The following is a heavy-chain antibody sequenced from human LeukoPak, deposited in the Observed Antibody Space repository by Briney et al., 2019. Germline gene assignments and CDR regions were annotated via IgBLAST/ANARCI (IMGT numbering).Heavy chain of an antibody. CDR2: IIPIFGTA. CDR1: GGTFSSYA. Sequence: GASVKVSCKASGGTFSSYAISWVRQAPGQGLEWMRGIIPIFGTANYAQKFQGRVTITTDESTSTAYMELSSLRSEDTAVYYCARNRYSGYYSFDYWGQGTLVTVSS. J-gene: IGHJ4*02. V-gene: IGHV1-69*05. D-gene: IGHD3-22*01. CDR3: ARNRYSGYYSFDY.